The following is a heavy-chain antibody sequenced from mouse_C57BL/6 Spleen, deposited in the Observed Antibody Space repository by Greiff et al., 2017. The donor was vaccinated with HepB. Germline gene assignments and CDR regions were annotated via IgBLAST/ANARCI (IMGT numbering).Heavy chain of an antibody. J-gene: IGHJ3*01. D-gene: IGHD2-4*01. CDR3: AVYYDYRPFAY. V-gene: IGHV1-39*01. Sequence: EVKLVESGPELVKPGASVKISCKASGYSFTDYNMNWVKQSNGKSLEWIGVINPNYGTTSYNQKFKGKATLTVDQSSSTAYMQLNSLTSEDSAVYYCAVYYDYRPFAYWGQGTLVTVSA. CDR2: INPNYGTT. CDR1: GYSFTDYN.